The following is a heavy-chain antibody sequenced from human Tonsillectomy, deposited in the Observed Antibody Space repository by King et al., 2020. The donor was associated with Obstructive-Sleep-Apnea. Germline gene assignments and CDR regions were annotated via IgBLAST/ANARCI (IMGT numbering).Heavy chain of an antibody. CDR1: GFTFSSYG. V-gene: IGHV3-30*18. CDR2: ISYDGSKK. Sequence: VQLVESGGGVVQPGRSLRLSCAASGFTFSSYGMHWVRQAPGKGLEWVAVISYDGSKKYYADSVKGRFTISRDNSKNTLYLPMNSLRAEDTAVYYCAKTRYFAWPFDYWGQGTLVTVSS. CDR3: AKTRYFAWPFDY. D-gene: IGHD3-9*01. J-gene: IGHJ4*02.